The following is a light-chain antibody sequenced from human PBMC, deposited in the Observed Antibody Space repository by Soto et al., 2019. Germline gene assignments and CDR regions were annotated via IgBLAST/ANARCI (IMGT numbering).Light chain of an antibody. Sequence: QSALTQPPSVSGAPGQRVTISCTGSSSSIGAGYDVHWYQHLPGTAPKLLIYGTTSRPSGVPDRFSGSKSDNSASLAITGLQAEDEADYHCQSYDSSLSSYVFGTGTKLTVL. CDR1: SSSIGAGYD. CDR2: GTT. J-gene: IGLJ1*01. CDR3: QSYDSSLSSYV. V-gene: IGLV1-40*01.